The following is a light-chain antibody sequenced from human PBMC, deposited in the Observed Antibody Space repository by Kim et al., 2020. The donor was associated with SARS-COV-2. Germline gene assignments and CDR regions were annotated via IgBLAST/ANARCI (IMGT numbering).Light chain of an antibody. V-gene: IGLV3-1*01. J-gene: IGLJ3*02. CDR2: QDS. CDR3: QAWDSSTDGV. CDR1: KLGDKY. Sequence: VSPGQTASITCSGDKLGDKYACWYQQKPGQSPVLVIYQDSKRTSGIPERFSGSNSGNTATLTISGTQAMDEADYYCQAWDSSTDGVFGGGTQLTVL.